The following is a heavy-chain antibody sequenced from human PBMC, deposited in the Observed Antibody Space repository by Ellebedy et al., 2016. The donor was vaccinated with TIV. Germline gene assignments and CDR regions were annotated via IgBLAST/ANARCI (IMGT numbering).Heavy chain of an antibody. V-gene: IGHV3-30-3*01. D-gene: IGHD4-23*01. CDR2: ISYDGSNK. CDR1: GFTFTDYA. J-gene: IGHJ4*02. CDR3: AREATLHGGDSGRRYFDY. Sequence: GGSLRLSXTASGFTFTDYAMHWVRQAPGKGLELVSLISYDGSNKYYADSVKGRFTIPRDNSKDTLSLQMNSLRADDAAVYYCAREATLHGGDSGRRYFDYWGQGTLVSVSS.